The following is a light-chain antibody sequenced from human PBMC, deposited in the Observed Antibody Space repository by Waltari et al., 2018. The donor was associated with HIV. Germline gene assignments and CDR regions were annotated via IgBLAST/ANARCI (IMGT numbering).Light chain of an antibody. CDR3: NSRDSSGNHFVV. J-gene: IGLJ2*01. Sequence: SSELIQDPAVSVALGQTVRIPCPGDSLRSSYSSWYQQKPGQAPGLVIYGKNNRPSGIPDRFSGSSSGNTASLTITGAQAEDEADYYCNSRDSSGNHFVVFGGGTKLTVL. CDR2: GKN. V-gene: IGLV3-19*01. CDR1: SLRSSY.